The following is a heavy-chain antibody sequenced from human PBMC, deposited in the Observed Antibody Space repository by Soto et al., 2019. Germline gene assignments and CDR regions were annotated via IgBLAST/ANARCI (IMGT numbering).Heavy chain of an antibody. CDR3: ASVYDFWSGYYAPLY. D-gene: IGHD3-3*01. V-gene: IGHV1-18*04. Sequence: ASVKVSCKASGYTFTSYGISWVRQAPGQGLEWLGWISAYTGNTNYAQKLQGRVTMTTDTSTSTAYMELRSLRSDDTAVYYCASVYDFWSGYYAPLYWGQGTLVTVSS. CDR1: GYTFTSYG. J-gene: IGHJ4*02. CDR2: ISAYTGNT.